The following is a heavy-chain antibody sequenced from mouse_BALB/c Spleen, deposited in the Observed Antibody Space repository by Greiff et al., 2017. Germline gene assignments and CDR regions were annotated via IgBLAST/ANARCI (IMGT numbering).Heavy chain of an antibody. D-gene: IGHD2-1*01. CDR2: INPSNGRT. CDR3: ARRDGTYAMDY. V-gene: IGHV1S81*02. Sequence: VKLQQPGAELVKPGASVKLSCKASGYTFTSYWMHWVKQRPGQGLEWIGEINPSNGRTNYNEKFKSKATLTVDKSSSTAYMQLSSLTSEVSAVYYCARRDGTYAMDYWGQGTSVTVSS. J-gene: IGHJ4*01. CDR1: GYTFTSYW.